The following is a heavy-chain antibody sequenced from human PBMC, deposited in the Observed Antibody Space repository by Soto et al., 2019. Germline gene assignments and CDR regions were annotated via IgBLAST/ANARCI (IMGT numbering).Heavy chain of an antibody. Sequence: SETLSLTCTVSGGSLGSSSYYWGWIRQSPGKGLEWIGNIYYSGNTFYNPSLKSRVTISVDTSKNQFYLHLSSVTAADTAIFYCASIAAPGTTHFDFWGQGTLVTSPQ. CDR2: IYYSGNT. D-gene: IGHD6-13*01. CDR1: GGSLGSSSYY. CDR3: ASIAAPGTTHFDF. J-gene: IGHJ4*02. V-gene: IGHV4-39*01.